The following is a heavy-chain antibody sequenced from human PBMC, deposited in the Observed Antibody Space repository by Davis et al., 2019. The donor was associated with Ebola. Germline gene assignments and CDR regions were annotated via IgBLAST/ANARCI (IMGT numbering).Heavy chain of an antibody. CDR3: TISSSGLDY. J-gene: IGHJ4*02. V-gene: IGHV3-11*01. CDR2: ISSSGSTI. D-gene: IGHD2-8*02. CDR1: GFTFSDYY. Sequence: GESLKISCAASGFTFSDYYMSWIRQAPGKGLGWVSYISSSGSTIYYADSVKGRFTISRDNAKNSLYLQMNSLRAEDTAVYYCTISSSGLDYWGQGTLVTVSS.